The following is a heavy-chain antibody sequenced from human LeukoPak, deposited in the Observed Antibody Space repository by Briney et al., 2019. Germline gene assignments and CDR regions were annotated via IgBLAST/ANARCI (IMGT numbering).Heavy chain of an antibody. CDR2: IKQDGSEK. D-gene: IGHD6-13*01. CDR3: ARDAGVAAAGDRLTDY. CDR1: GFTFSSYW. Sequence: GGSLRLSCAASGFTFSSYWMSWVRQAPGKGLEWMANIKQDGSEKYYVDSVKGRFTISRDNAKNSLYLQMNSLRAEDTAVYYCARDAGVAAAGDRLTDYWGQGTLVTVSS. J-gene: IGHJ4*02. V-gene: IGHV3-7*01.